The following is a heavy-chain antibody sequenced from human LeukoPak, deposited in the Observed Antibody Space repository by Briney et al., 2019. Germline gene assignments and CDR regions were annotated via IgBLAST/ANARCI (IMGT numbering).Heavy chain of an antibody. D-gene: IGHD5-18*01. CDR3: AREQGKWVRGYNYGSNPDY. CDR1: GFTFTTYW. J-gene: IGHJ4*02. V-gene: IGHV3-7*01. Sequence: GGSLRLSCAASGFTFTTYWMSWVRQAPGKGLEWVANIQQDGTEKYYADSVKGRFTISRDNAKNSLYLQMNSLRAEDTAVYCCAREQGKWVRGYNYGSNPDYWGQGTLVTVSS. CDR2: IQQDGTEK.